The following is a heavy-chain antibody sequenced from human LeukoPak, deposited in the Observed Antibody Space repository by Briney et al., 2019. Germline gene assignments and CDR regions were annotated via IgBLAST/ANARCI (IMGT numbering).Heavy chain of an antibody. D-gene: IGHD6-19*01. CDR2: FDPEDGET. Sequence: ASVKVSCKVSGYTLTDLSMHWVRQAPGKGLEWMGGFDPEDGETISAQKFQGRVTMTEDTSTDTAYMELSSLRSEDTAVYYCATLTPGIAVTGTTDYWGQGTLVTVSS. CDR3: ATLTPGIAVTGTTDY. J-gene: IGHJ4*02. CDR1: GYTLTDLS. V-gene: IGHV1-24*01.